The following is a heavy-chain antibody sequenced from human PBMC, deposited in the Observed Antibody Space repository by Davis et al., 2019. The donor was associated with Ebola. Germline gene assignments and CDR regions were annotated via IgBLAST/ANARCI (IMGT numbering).Heavy chain of an antibody. J-gene: IGHJ4*02. CDR2: ISGSGGST. Sequence: PGGSLRLSCAASGFTFSSYAMSWVRQAPGKGLEWVSAISGSGGSTYYADSVKGRFTISRDNSKNTLYLQMNSLRAGDTAVYYCAKCDYGDYGIDYWGQGTLVTVSS. CDR3: AKCDYGDYGIDY. CDR1: GFTFSSYA. D-gene: IGHD4-17*01. V-gene: IGHV3-23*01.